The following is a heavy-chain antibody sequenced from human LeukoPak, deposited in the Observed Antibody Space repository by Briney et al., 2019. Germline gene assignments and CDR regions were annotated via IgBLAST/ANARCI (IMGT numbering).Heavy chain of an antibody. J-gene: IGHJ6*03. V-gene: IGHV3-74*01. CDR3: ARDPRGYSYGLFYYYYYMDG. D-gene: IGHD5-18*01. Sequence: EPGGSLRLSCAASGFTFSTYWMHWVRQAPGKGLVWVSRINIDSTSTTYADSVKGRFTISRDNAKNTLYLQMNSLRAEDTAAYYCARDPRGYSYGLFYYYYYMDGWGKGTTVTVSS. CDR1: GFTFSTYW. CDR2: INIDSTST.